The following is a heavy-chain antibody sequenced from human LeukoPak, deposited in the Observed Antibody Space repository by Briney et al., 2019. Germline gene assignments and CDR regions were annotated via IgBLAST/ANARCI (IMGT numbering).Heavy chain of an antibody. CDR3: ARGPRVVAATFDYYYYMDV. Sequence: SVKVSCKASGGTFSSYAISWVRQAPGQGLEWMGGIIPIFGTANYAQKFQGRVTITTDESTSTAYMELSSLRPEDTAVYYCARGPRVVAATFDYYYYMDVWGKGTTVTVSS. V-gene: IGHV1-69*05. D-gene: IGHD2-15*01. CDR2: IIPIFGTA. CDR1: GGTFSSYA. J-gene: IGHJ6*03.